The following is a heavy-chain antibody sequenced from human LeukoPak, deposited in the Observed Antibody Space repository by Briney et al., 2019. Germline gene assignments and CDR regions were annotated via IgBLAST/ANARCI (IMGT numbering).Heavy chain of an antibody. Sequence: PSETLSLTCTVSGGSISSSSYYWGWIRQPPGKGLEWIGSIYYSGSTYSNPSLKSRVTISVDTSKNQFSLKLSSVTAADTAVYYCARVGLYDSSGYYSRGFDYWGQGTLVTVSS. CDR1: GGSISSSSYY. J-gene: IGHJ4*02. CDR2: IYYSGST. D-gene: IGHD3-22*01. CDR3: ARVGLYDSSGYYSRGFDY. V-gene: IGHV4-39*07.